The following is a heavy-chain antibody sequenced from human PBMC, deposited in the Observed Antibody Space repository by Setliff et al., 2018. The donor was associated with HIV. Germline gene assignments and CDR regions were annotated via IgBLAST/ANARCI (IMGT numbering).Heavy chain of an antibody. CDR1: GFTFRSYG. CDR2: IWYDGSNK. Sequence: SLKISCAASGFTFRSYGMHWVRQAPGKGLEWVAVIWYDGSNKDYADSVKGRFTISRDNFKNTLYLQMNSLKAEDTAVYYCATGERSGSSTSGDYWGQGTLVTVSS. J-gene: IGHJ4*02. D-gene: IGHD6-19*01. CDR3: ATGERSGSSTSGDY. V-gene: IGHV3-33*08.